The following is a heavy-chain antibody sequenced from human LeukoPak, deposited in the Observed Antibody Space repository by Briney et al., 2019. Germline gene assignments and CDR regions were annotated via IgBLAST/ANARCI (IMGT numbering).Heavy chain of an antibody. V-gene: IGHV4-39*01. D-gene: IGHD3-22*01. Sequence: SETLSLTCAVYGGSLTGYYWGWIRQPPRERREWIGSVYYSGSTSYNPSLKRRVTISADPSKNQFSLKLSSVTAADTAVYYCGRHSSGYYSYFEYWGQGTLVTVSS. CDR1: GGSLTGYY. CDR3: GRHSSGYYSYFEY. CDR2: VYYSGST. J-gene: IGHJ4*02.